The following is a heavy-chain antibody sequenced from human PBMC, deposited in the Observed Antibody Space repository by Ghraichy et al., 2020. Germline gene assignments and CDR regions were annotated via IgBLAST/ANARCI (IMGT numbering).Heavy chain of an antibody. D-gene: IGHD5/OR15-5a*01. CDR2: ILHTGNT. V-gene: IGHV4-34*01. J-gene: IGHJ4*02. Sequence: SETLSLTCAVSGGSFSGYYWSWIRQPPGKGLEWIGEILHTGNTNYNPSLKSRVTISVDTSKKQFSLNLTSVTAADTAVYYCARGRRGPLRFDFWGQGALVTVSP. CDR3: ARGRRGPLRFDF. CDR1: GGSFSGYY.